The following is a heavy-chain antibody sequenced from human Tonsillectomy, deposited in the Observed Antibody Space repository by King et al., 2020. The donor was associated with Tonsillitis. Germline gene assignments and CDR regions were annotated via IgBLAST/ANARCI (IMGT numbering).Heavy chain of an antibody. CDR1: GFTFSDYY. J-gene: IGHJ4*02. CDR3: ARDPIVSSSWYFDY. V-gene: IGHV3-11*01. D-gene: IGHD6-19*01. Sequence: VQLVESGGGLVKPGGSLRLSCAASGFTFSDYYMSWIRQAPGKGLEWVSYISNSGNSIFYADSVKGRLTISRDNAKNSLYLLMSNLRAEDTAVYYCARDPIVSSSWYFDYWGQGTLVTVSS. CDR2: ISNSGNSI.